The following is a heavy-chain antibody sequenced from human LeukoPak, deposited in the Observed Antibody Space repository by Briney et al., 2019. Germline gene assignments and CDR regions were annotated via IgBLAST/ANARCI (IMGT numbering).Heavy chain of an antibody. CDR2: INHSGST. CDR1: GGSFSGYY. J-gene: IGHJ4*02. CDR3: ARSPYGDYSYYFDY. Sequence: LETLSLTCAVYGGSFSGYYWSWIRQPPGKGLEWIGEINHSGSTNYNPSLKSRVTISVDTSKNQFSLKLSSVTAADTAVYYCARSPYGDYSYYFDYWGQGTLVTVSS. V-gene: IGHV4-34*01. D-gene: IGHD4-17*01.